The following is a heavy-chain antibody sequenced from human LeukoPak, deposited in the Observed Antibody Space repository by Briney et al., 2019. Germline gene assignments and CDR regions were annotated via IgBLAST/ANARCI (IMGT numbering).Heavy chain of an antibody. Sequence: GGSLRLSCVVSGFTFSSYAMSWVRQAPGKGLEWVSGISGSGVATYSADSVKGRFTISRDNSKNTLYLQMNSLRAEDTAVYYCAKDWGYSSSQGYYFDYWGQGTLVTVSS. CDR1: GFTFSSYA. J-gene: IGHJ4*02. D-gene: IGHD6-13*01. V-gene: IGHV3-23*01. CDR2: ISGSGVAT. CDR3: AKDWGYSSSQGYYFDY.